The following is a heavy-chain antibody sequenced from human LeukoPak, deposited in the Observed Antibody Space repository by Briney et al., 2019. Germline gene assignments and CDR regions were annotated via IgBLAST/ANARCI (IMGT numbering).Heavy chain of an antibody. Sequence: GGSLRLSCAASGFTFSGSAMHWVRQASGKGLEWVGRIRSKANSYATAYAASVKGRFTISRDDSKNTAYLHMNSLKTEDTAVYYCATLDCGDDRSCYWGRGTLVTVSS. J-gene: IGHJ4*02. CDR1: GFTFSGSA. CDR3: ATLDCGDDRSCY. D-gene: IGHD2-21*02. V-gene: IGHV3-73*01. CDR2: IRSKANSYAT.